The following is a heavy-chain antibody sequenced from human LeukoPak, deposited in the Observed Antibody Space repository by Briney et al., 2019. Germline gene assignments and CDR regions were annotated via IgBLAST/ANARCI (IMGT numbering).Heavy chain of an antibody. CDR1: GGTFSSYT. J-gene: IGHJ5*02. CDR3: ARDRAEYYGLDP. CDR2: INPSGGST. V-gene: IGHV1-46*01. Sequence: ASVKVSCKASGGTFSSYTISWVRQAPGQGLEWMGIINPSGGSTSYAQKFQGRVTMTRDTSTSTVYMELSSLRSEDTAVYYCARDRAEYYGLDPWGQGTLVAVSS. D-gene: IGHD3-10*01.